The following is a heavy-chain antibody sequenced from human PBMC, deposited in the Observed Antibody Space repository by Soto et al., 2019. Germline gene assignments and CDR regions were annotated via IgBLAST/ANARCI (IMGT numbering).Heavy chain of an antibody. V-gene: IGHV4-59*08. D-gene: IGHD6-19*01. CDR1: GGSISSYY. J-gene: IGHJ6*02. CDR2: IYYSGST. CDR3: ASRSSGWYYGMDV. Sequence: QVQLQESGPGLVKPSETLSLTCTVSGGSISSYYWTWIRQPPGKGLEWIGYIYYSGSTNYNPSLTSRVXXSXDXXKNQFSLKLSSVTAADTAVYYCASRSSGWYYGMDVWGQGTTVTVSS.